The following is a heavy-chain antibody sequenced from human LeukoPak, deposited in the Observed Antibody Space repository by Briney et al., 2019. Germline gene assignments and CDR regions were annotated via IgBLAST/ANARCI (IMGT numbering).Heavy chain of an antibody. D-gene: IGHD4-23*01. CDR3: ASGGRLTTVAPDAFDI. CDR1: GFTFSSYG. Sequence: PGRSLRLSCAASGFTFSSYGMHWVRQAPGKGLEWVAVIWYDGSNKYYADSVKGRFTISRDNSKNTLYLQMNSLRAEDTAVYCASGGRLTTVAPDAFDIWGQGTMVTVSS. V-gene: IGHV3-33*01. J-gene: IGHJ3*02. CDR2: IWYDGSNK.